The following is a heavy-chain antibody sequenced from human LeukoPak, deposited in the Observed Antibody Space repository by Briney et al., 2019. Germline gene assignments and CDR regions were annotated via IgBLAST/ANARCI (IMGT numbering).Heavy chain of an antibody. J-gene: IGHJ4*02. D-gene: IGHD6-19*01. Sequence: GESLKISCKASGYSFTSYWIGWVRQMPGKGLEWMGSIYPGDSATRNNPSFQGQVTMSADKSISTAYLQWSSLKASDTAMYYCARHEYRSGWYGIDYWGQGTLVTVSS. CDR3: ARHEYRSGWYGIDY. CDR1: GYSFTSYW. CDR2: IYPGDSAT. V-gene: IGHV5-51*01.